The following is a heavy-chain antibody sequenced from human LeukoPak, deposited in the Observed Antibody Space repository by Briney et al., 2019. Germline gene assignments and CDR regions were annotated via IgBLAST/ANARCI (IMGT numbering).Heavy chain of an antibody. CDR1: GGSISSHY. J-gene: IGHJ4*02. V-gene: IGHV4-59*08. CDR3: ARHGYYDSSGYYGFDY. Sequence: SETLSLTCTVSGGSISSHYWSWIRQPPGKGLEWIGYIYDSGSTNYNPSLKSRVTISVDTSKNQFSLKLSSVTAADTAVYYCARHGYYDSSGYYGFDYWGQGTLVTVSS. CDR2: IYDSGST. D-gene: IGHD3-22*01.